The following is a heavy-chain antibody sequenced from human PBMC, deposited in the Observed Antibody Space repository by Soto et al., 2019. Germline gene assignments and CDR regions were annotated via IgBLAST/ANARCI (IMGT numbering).Heavy chain of an antibody. CDR2: IFDSGST. J-gene: IGHJ4*02. CDR1: GYSIRSGGYY. CDR3: ARAWYSSERSGLIDY. Sequence: QVQLQESGPRLVKPSQTLSLTCSVSGYSIRSGGYYWSWLRLHPGKALEWIGDIFDSGSTFYNPSLENRLSISIDTAKNQFSLMLSSVTAADTAVYYCARAWYSSERSGLIDYWGQGTLVTVSS. V-gene: IGHV4-31*03. D-gene: IGHD2-21*02.